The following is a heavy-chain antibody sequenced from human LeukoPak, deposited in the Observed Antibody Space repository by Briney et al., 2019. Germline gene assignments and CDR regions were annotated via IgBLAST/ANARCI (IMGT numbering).Heavy chain of an antibody. V-gene: IGHV3-11*01. CDR1: GFTFSDYY. CDR2: ISSGGSTI. D-gene: IGHD2-21*01. CDR3: ARHLVVATYDY. J-gene: IGHJ4*02. Sequence: GSLRLSCAASGFTFSDYYMSWIRQAPGKGLEWVSYISSGGSTIYYADSVKGRFTISGDNAKNSLYLQMNSLRAEDTAVYYCARHLVVATYDYWGQGTLVTVSS.